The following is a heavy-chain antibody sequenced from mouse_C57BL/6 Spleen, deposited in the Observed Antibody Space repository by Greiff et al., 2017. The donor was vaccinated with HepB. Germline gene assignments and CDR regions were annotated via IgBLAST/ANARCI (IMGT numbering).Heavy chain of an antibody. D-gene: IGHD2-12*01. V-gene: IGHV14-4*01. CDR2: IDPENGDT. CDR3: TTSYYTLDY. J-gene: IGHJ2*01. Sequence: EVQLQQSGAELVRPGASVKLSCTASGFNIKDDYMHWVKQRPEQGLEWIGWIDPENGDTEYASKFQGKATITADTSSNTAYLQLSSLTSEDTAVYYCTTSYYTLDYWGQGTTLTVSS. CDR1: GFNIKDDY.